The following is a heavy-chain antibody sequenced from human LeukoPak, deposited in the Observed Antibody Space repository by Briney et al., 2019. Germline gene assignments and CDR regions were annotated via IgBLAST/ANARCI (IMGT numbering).Heavy chain of an antibody. D-gene: IGHD6-13*01. CDR3: ARGHGIAAAVDFDY. CDR1: GYTFTSYD. Sequence: GASVKVSCKASGYTFTSYDINWVRQATGQGLEWMGWMNPHSGNTGYAQKFQGRVTMTRNTSISTAYMELSSLRSEDTAVYYCARGHGIAAAVDFDYWGQGTLVTVSS. CDR2: MNPHSGNT. V-gene: IGHV1-8*01. J-gene: IGHJ4*02.